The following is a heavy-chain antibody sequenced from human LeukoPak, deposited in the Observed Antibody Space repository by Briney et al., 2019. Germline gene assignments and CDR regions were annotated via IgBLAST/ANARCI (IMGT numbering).Heavy chain of an antibody. J-gene: IGHJ5*02. V-gene: IGHV4-31*03. CDR3: ARDRSGSSSWYWFDP. Sequence: SETLSLTCTVSGGSISSGGYYWSWIRQHPRKGLEWIGYIYYSGSTYYNPSLKSRVTISVDTSKNQFSLKLSSVTAADTAVYYCARDRSGSSSWYWFDPWGQGTLVTVSS. D-gene: IGHD6-13*01. CDR2: IYYSGST. CDR1: GGSISSGGYY.